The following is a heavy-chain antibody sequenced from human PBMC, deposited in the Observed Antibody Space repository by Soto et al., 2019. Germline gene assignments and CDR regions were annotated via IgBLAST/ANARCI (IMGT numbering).Heavy chain of an antibody. CDR1: GYTYTSYD. Sequence: RASVKVSCKTSGYTYTSYDVSWVRQDPGQGLEYLGWMNPNSGNTAYVQKFQGRVTMTWDTSITTAYMELSSLRSEDTAVYFCARGIKYGAYSRWFDPWGQGTLVTVSS. CDR2: MNPNSGNT. CDR3: ARGIKYGAYSRWFDP. J-gene: IGHJ5*02. V-gene: IGHV1-8*01. D-gene: IGHD4-17*01.